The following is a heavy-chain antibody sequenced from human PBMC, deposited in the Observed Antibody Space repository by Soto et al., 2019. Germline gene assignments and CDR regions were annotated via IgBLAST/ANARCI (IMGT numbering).Heavy chain of an antibody. CDR2: INPNSGGT. Sequence: QVQLVQSGAEVKKPGASVKVSCKASGYTFTGYYMHWVRQAPGQGLEWMGWINPNSGGTNYAQKVQGCVTMNRDKSISTAYRELSRMKSDDTAVYYCARRTPDGEGYGQYYFDYWGQGTLVTVSS. CDR1: GYTFTGYY. V-gene: IGHV1-2*04. J-gene: IGHJ4*02. CDR3: ARRTPDGEGYGQYYFDY. D-gene: IGHD2-15*01.